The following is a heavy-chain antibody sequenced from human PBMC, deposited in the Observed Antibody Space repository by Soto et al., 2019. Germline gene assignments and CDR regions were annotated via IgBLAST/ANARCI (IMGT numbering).Heavy chain of an antibody. CDR1: GFSLSTSGMC. D-gene: IGHD1-26*01. J-gene: IGHJ4*02. CDR3: ARLYSGSYFAY. V-gene: IGHV2-70*12. CDR2: IDWDDDK. Sequence: SGPTLVNPTQTLTLTCTFSGFSLSTSGMCVSWIRQPPGKALEWLALIDWDDDKYYSTSLKSRLTITKDTSNSQVVLTMTNMDPVDTGTYYCARLYSGSYFAYWGQGTQVTVSS.